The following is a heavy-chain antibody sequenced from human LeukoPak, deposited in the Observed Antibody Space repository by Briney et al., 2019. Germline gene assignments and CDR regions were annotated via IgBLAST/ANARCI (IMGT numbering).Heavy chain of an antibody. J-gene: IGHJ4*02. D-gene: IGHD3-22*01. CDR1: GYTFTSYG. Sequence: GASVKVSCKASGYTFTSYGISWVRQAPGQGLEWMGWISAYNGNTNYAQKLQGRVTMTTDTSTSTAYMELRSLRSDDTAVYYCARGGRYYYDSSGTPPHFDYWGQGTLVTVSS. V-gene: IGHV1-18*01. CDR3: ARGGRYYYDSSGTPPHFDY. CDR2: ISAYNGNT.